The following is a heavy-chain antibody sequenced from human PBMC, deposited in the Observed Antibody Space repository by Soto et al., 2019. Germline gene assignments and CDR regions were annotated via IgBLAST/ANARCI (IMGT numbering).Heavy chain of an antibody. CDR2: IYHSGST. J-gene: IGHJ6*02. CDR1: GGSISNNNW. D-gene: IGHD6-6*01. CDR3: ARERGREYTSPTSMDV. V-gene: IGHV4-4*02. Sequence: QVQLQESGPGLVKPSGTLSLTCAVSGGSISNNNWWNWVRQPPGKGLEWIGEIYHSGSTNYNPSLKSRVTMSVDKSKNQFSLKLTSVTAADTAVYYCARERGREYTSPTSMDVWGQGTTVTVSS.